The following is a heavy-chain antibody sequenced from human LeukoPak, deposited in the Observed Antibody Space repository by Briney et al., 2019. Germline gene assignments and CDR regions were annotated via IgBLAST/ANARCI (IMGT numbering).Heavy chain of an antibody. Sequence: PSETLSLTCTVSGGSVMSYYWSWTRQPPGKGLEWLGYIYSNGSTNFHPSLKSRLTISVDTSKNQFSLKLTSVTAADTAVYYCARSGGGYTATILGYFFDYWGQGALVTVSS. D-gene: IGHD5-18*01. V-gene: IGHV4-59*02. J-gene: IGHJ4*02. CDR3: ARSGGGYTATILGYFFDY. CDR1: GGSVMSYY. CDR2: IYSNGST.